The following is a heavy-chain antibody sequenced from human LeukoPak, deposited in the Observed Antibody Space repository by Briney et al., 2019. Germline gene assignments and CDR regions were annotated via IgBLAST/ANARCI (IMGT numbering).Heavy chain of an antibody. V-gene: IGHV1-69*05. Sequence: SVKVSCKASGGTFSSYAISWVRQAPGQGLGWMGGIIPIFGTANYAQKFQGRVTITTDESTSTAYMELSSLRSEDTAVYYCARDGSYDSSGYPPDNWGQGTLVTVSS. D-gene: IGHD3-22*01. J-gene: IGHJ4*02. CDR3: ARDGSYDSSGYPPDN. CDR1: GGTFSSYA. CDR2: IIPIFGTA.